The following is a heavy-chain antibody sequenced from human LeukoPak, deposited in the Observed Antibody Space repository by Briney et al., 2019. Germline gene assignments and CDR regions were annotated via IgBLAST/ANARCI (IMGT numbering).Heavy chain of an antibody. CDR1: GCTFDDYA. D-gene: IGHD6-19*01. J-gene: IGHJ4*02. Sequence: PGGSLRLSCAASGCTFDDYAMHWVRQPPGEGLEWVSGIIWNSGSIGYAGSVKGRFTIYRDNAKNSLYLQMNSLRDEDTAVYYGARDDYAVPGGDYWGQGTLVTVST. V-gene: IGHV3-9*01. CDR2: IIWNSGSI. CDR3: ARDDYAVPGGDY.